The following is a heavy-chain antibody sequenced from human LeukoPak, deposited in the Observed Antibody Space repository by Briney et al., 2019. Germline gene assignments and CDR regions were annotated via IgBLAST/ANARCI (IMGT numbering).Heavy chain of an antibody. CDR1: GGSFSGYY. CDR2: IYYSGST. D-gene: IGHD3-9*01. Sequence: SETLSLTCAVYGGSFSGYYWSWIRQPPGKGLEWIGYIYYSGSTNYNPSLKSRVTISVDTSKNQFSLKLSSVTAADTAVYYCARAGGYDILTGYYRHYFDYWGQGTLVTVSS. V-gene: IGHV4-59*01. J-gene: IGHJ4*02. CDR3: ARAGGYDILTGYYRHYFDY.